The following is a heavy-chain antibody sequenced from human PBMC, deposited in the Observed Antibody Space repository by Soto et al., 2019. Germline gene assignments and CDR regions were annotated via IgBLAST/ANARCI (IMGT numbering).Heavy chain of an antibody. CDR2: ISYDGSNK. CDR3: AKGRAVTFYYGMDV. Sequence: GGSLRLSFAASGFTFSIYGMHWGRQAPGKGLEWVAVISYDGSNKYYADSVKGRFTISRDNSKNTLYLQMNSLRAEDTAVYYCAKGRAVTFYYGMDVWGQGTTVTVSS. V-gene: IGHV3-30*18. J-gene: IGHJ6*02. D-gene: IGHD6-19*01. CDR1: GFTFSIYG.